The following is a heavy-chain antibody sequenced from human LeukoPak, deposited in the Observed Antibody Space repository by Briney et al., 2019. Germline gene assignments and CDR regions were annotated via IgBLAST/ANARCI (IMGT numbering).Heavy chain of an antibody. Sequence: SETLSLTCTVSGDSISSYYWSWIRQPPGKGLEWIGYIYYSGSTNYNPSLKSRVTISVDTSKNQFSLKLTSVAAADTAVYYCARPFLETPSLGALDYWGQATLVTVSS. D-gene: IGHD2/OR15-2a*01. CDR2: IYYSGST. CDR1: GDSISSYY. CDR3: ARPFLETPSLGALDY. V-gene: IGHV4-59*08. J-gene: IGHJ4*02.